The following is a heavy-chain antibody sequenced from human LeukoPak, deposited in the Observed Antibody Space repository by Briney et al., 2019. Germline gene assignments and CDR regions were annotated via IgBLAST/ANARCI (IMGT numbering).Heavy chain of an antibody. D-gene: IGHD2-2*01. CDR2: INPNSGGT. CDR1: GYSFTGYY. CDR3: ARDTVPAAIVNWFDP. J-gene: IGHJ5*02. Sequence: ASVKVSCKASGYSFTGYYMHWVRQAPGQGLEGMGWINPNSGGTNYAQKFQGRVTMTRDTSISTAYMELSRLRSDDTAVYYCARDTVPAAIVNWFDPWGQGTLVTVSS. V-gene: IGHV1-2*02.